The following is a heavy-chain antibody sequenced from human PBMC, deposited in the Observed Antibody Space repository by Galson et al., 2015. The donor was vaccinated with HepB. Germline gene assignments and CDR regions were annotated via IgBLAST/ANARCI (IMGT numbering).Heavy chain of an antibody. Sequence: QSGAEVKKPGETLTISCKGSGYSFTSYWIVWGRQVPGQSMERVGFIYPVDSETRYSPSFQGQFTISADKSTSTAYLQWSRMKASDHAMYYCALRDYYDSKGAFDIWGQGTTVTVSS. V-gene: IGHV5-51*03. D-gene: IGHD3-22*01. CDR3: ALRDYYDSKGAFDI. CDR2: IYPVDSET. J-gene: IGHJ3*02. CDR1: GYSFTSYW.